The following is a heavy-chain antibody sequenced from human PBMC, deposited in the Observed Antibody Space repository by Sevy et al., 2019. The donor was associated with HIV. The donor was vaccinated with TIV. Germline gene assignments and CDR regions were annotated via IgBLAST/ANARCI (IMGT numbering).Heavy chain of an antibody. CDR1: GFMFSSDS. J-gene: IGHJ4*02. CDR3: AREGWGGAARPNYFDY. V-gene: IGHV3-21*01. D-gene: IGHD6-6*01. CDR2: ISSSSRYI. Sequence: GGSLILSCAASGFMFSSDSMNWVRQAPGKGLEWVSSISSSSRYIYYADSVKGRFTISRDNAKNSLSLQMNSLRAEDTAVYYCAREGWGGAARPNYFDYWGQGTLVTVSS.